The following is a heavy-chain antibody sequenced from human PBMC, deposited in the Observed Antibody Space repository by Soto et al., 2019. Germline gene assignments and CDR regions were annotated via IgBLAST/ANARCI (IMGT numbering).Heavy chain of an antibody. D-gene: IGHD3-22*01. J-gene: IGHJ4*02. V-gene: IGHV3-23*01. CDR3: AKLLRDTMIVRDY. CDR1: GFTFSSYA. CDR2: ISGSGGST. Sequence: SLRLSCAASGFTFSSYAMSWVRQAPGKGLEWVSAISGSGGSTYYADSVKGRFTISRDNSKNTLYLQMNSLRAEDTAVYYCAKLLRDTMIVRDYWGQGTVVTVSS.